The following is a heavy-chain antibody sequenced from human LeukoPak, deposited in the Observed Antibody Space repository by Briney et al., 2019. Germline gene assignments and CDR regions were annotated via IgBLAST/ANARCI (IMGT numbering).Heavy chain of an antibody. CDR2: IYYSGST. CDR1: GGSISSYY. J-gene: IGHJ5*02. D-gene: IGHD1-14*01. V-gene: IGHV4-59*01. Sequence: PSETLSLTCTVSGGSISSYYWSWIRQPPGKGLEWIGYIYYSGSTNYNPSLKSRVTISVDTSKNQFSLKLSSVTAADTAVYYCARVAARGLGNRDRIDPWGQGTLVTVSS. CDR3: ARVAARGLGNRDRIDP.